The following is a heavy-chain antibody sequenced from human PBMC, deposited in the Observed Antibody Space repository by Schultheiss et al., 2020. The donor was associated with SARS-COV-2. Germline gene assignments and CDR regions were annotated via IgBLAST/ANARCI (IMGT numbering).Heavy chain of an antibody. Sequence: GGSLRLSCAASGFTFSSYDMHWVRQATGKGLEWVSAIGTAGDTYYPGSVKGRFTISRDNSKNTLYLQMNSLRAEDTAVYYCARDKGDYGDYDYFDYWGQGTLVTVSS. D-gene: IGHD4-17*01. CDR2: IGTAGDT. CDR3: ARDKGDYGDYDYFDY. J-gene: IGHJ4*02. CDR1: GFTFSSYD. V-gene: IGHV3-13*01.